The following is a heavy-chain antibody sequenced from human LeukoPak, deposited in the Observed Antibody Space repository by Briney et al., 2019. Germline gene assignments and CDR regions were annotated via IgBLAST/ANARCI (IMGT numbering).Heavy chain of an antibody. CDR3: GRDIWDSSGRFFDY. J-gene: IGHJ4*02. Sequence: SGGSLRLSCAASGFTVSSNYMSWVRQAPGKGLEWVSVIYSGGSTYYAASVKGRFTISRDNSKNTLYLQMNSLRAEDAAVYCGGRDIWDSSGRFFDYWGQGTLVTVSS. D-gene: IGHD3-22*01. V-gene: IGHV3-53*01. CDR1: GFTVSSNY. CDR2: IYSGGST.